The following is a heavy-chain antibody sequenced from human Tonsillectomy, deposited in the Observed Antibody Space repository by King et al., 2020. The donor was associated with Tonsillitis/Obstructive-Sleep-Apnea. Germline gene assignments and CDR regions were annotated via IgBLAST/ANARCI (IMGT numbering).Heavy chain of an antibody. CDR2: MYSRGST. D-gene: IGHD4-17*01. J-gene: IGHJ4*02. CDR3: ARRRVPTATTRGFFDF. CDR1: GDSISRYY. V-gene: IGHV4-59*12. Sequence: QVQLQESGPGLVKPPETLSLTCTVSGDSISRYYWGWIRQPPGQGLEWIGYMYSRGSTNYNPSLKSRVTILADTSKNPFSLHLGSVTAADTAVYYCARRRVPTATTRGFFDFWGQGTLVTVSS.